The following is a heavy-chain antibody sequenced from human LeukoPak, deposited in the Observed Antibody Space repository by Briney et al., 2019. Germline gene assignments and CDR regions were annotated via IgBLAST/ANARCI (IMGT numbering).Heavy chain of an antibody. V-gene: IGHV4-34*01. Sequence: SETLSLTCAVYGGSFSDYSWTWIRQPPGKGLEWIGEINHSGSTNYNPSLKSRVTISVDMSRNQFSLRLSSVTAADTAVYYCARGRYYFDYWGQGTLVTVSS. J-gene: IGHJ4*02. CDR3: ARGRYYFDY. CDR2: INHSGST. CDR1: GGSFSDYS.